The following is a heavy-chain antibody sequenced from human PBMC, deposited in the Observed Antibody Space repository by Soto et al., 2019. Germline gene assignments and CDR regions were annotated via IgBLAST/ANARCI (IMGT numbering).Heavy chain of an antibody. CDR3: ERDRYSSGWYYFDY. D-gene: IGHD6-19*01. CDR2: IYYSGST. V-gene: IGHV4-59*01. J-gene: IGHJ4*02. Sequence: SETLSLTCAVYGGSFSGYYWSWIRQPPGKGLEWIGYIYYSGSTNYNPSLKSRVTISVDTSKNQFSLKLSSVTAADTAVYYCERDRYSSGWYYFDYWGQGTLVTVSS. CDR1: GGSFSGYY.